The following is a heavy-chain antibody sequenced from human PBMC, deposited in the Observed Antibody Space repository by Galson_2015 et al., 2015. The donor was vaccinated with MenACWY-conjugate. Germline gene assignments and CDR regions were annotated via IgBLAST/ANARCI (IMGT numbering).Heavy chain of an antibody. J-gene: IGHJ4*02. CDR1: GDSVSSNSAA. CDR2: TYYRSKWYN. CDR3: AREEVEMSTLKSLHFDY. D-gene: IGHD5-24*01. Sequence: CAISGDSVSSNSAAWNWIRQSPSRGLEWLGRTYYRSKWYNDYAVSVKRRITINPDTSKNQFSLQLNSETPEDTAVYYCAREEVEMSTLKSLHFDYWGQGTLVTVSS. V-gene: IGHV6-1*01.